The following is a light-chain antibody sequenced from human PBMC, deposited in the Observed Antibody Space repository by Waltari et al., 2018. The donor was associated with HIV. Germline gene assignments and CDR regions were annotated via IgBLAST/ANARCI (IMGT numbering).Light chain of an antibody. CDR1: SSDLGAYNY. J-gene: IGLJ2*01. CDR2: EVS. V-gene: IGLV2-14*03. CDR3: SSYTASSTLDVV. Sequence: QSALTQAASVSGSPGQSITISCTGSSSDLGAYNYVSWYQQHPDKVPKLVIYEVSKRPSGISNRFSGSKSGNTASLTISGLQADDEASYYCSSYTASSTLDVVFGGGTRLTVL.